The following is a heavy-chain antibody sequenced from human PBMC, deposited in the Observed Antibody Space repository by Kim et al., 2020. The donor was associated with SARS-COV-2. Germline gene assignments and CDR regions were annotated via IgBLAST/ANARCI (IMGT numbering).Heavy chain of an antibody. J-gene: IGHJ5*02. CDR3: ARGTYDSSGYYPHWFDP. Sequence: VKGRFTISRDNSKNTRHLQMNSLRAEDTAVYYCARGTYDSSGYYPHWFDPWGQGTLVTVSS. V-gene: IGHV3-53*01. D-gene: IGHD3-22*01.